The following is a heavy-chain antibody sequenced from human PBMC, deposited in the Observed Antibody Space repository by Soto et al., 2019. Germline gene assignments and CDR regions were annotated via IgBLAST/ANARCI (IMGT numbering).Heavy chain of an antibody. CDR3: AAGSRDT. Sequence: QVQLQQWGAGLLKPSETLSLTCAVYGGSFSGYYWSWIRQPPGKGLEWIGEISHSGSTNYNPSLDXPXXRSVDTSKTQFPRPRSSRTAAVSAIYYCAAGSRDTWGQGTMVTVSS. CDR2: ISHSGST. J-gene: IGHJ3*02. CDR1: GGSFSGYY. V-gene: IGHV4-34*01.